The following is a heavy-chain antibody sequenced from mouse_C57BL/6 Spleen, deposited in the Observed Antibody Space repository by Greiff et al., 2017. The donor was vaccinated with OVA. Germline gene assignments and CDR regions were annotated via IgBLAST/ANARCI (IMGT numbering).Heavy chain of an antibody. V-gene: IGHV7-3*01. J-gene: IGHJ2*01. CDR3: ARERTLYFDY. Sequence: EVKLMESGGGLVQPGGSLSLSCAASGFTFTDYYMSWVRQPPGKALEWLGFIRNKANGYTTEYSASVKGRFTISRDNSQSILYLQMNALRAEDSATYYCARERTLYFDYWGQGTTLTVSS. CDR1: GFTFTDYY. CDR2: IRNKANGYTT.